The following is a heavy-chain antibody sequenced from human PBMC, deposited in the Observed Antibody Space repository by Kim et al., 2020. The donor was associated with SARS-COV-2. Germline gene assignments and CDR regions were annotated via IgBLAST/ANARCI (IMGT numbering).Heavy chain of an antibody. D-gene: IGHD2-15*01. CDR2: T. CDR3: VRYGYGSMADD. Sequence: TDYSPSLRSRLTMSVDTSKNQFSLRLSSVTGADTAMYDCVRYGYGSMADDWGQGTLVTVSS. V-gene: IGHV4-39*01. J-gene: IGHJ4*02.